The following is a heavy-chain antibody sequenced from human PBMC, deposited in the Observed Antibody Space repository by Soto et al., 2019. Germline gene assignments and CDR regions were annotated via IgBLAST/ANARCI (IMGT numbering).Heavy chain of an antibody. CDR3: ARRHSSGWYYFDY. CDR1: GGSIRSYY. J-gene: IGHJ4*02. V-gene: IGHV4-59*08. Sequence: KQSQTLSLTCTVFGGSIRSYYWSWIRQPPGKGLEWIGYIYYSGSTNYNPSLMSRVSMSVDTSKNQFSLKVNSVTAADTGVYYCARRHSSGWYYFDYWGQGTLVTVSS. D-gene: IGHD6-19*01. CDR2: IYYSGST.